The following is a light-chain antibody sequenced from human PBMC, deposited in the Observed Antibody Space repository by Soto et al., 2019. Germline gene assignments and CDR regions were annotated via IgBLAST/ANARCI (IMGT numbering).Light chain of an antibody. CDR3: QSYDSSLSVV. Sequence: QSVLTQPPSVSGAPGQRVTISCTGSSSNIGAGYDVHWYQQLPGTAPKLLIYGNSKRPSGVPDRFSGSKSGTSASLAITGLQDEDEADYYCQSYDSSLSVVFGGGTKLTVL. CDR1: SSNIGAGYD. V-gene: IGLV1-40*01. CDR2: GNS. J-gene: IGLJ2*01.